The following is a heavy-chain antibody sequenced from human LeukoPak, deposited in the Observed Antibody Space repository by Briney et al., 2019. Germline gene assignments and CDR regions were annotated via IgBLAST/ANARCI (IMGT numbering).Heavy chain of an antibody. V-gene: IGHV4-59*08. Sequence: PSETLSLTCTVSGGSISSYYWNRIRQPPGEGLEWIAYIYYSGSTSYNPSLKSRVTISVDTSKNQFSLKLSSVTAPDTAVYYCATIAAAGTAWGRGTLVTVSS. CDR1: GGSISSYY. CDR3: ATIAAAGTA. D-gene: IGHD6-13*01. CDR2: IYYSGST. J-gene: IGHJ4*02.